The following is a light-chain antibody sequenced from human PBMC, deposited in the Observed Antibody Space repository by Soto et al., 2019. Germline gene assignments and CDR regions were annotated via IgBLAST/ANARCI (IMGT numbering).Light chain of an antibody. CDR1: QSVSSN. J-gene: IGKJ4*01. V-gene: IGKV3-15*01. CDR2: GAS. Sequence: EIVMTQSPATLSVSPGERATLSCRASQSVSSNLAWYQQKPGQAPRLLVYGASTRTTDIPARFSGSGSGAAFTLTISSLESEEFAVYYCQQYNNWPPLTFGGGTKVEIK. CDR3: QQYNNWPPLT.